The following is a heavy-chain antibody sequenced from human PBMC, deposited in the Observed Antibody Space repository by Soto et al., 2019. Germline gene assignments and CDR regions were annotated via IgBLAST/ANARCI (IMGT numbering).Heavy chain of an antibody. J-gene: IGHJ5*02. D-gene: IGHD3-9*01. Sequence: WETLSLTCTVSGGSISSSSYYWGWIRQPPGKGLEWIGSIYYSGSTYYNPSLKSRVTISVDTSKNQFSLKLSSVTAADTAVYYCARLDSIFSGRSSWFDPWGQGTLVTVSS. V-gene: IGHV4-39*01. CDR3: ARLDSIFSGRSSWFDP. CDR1: GGSISSSSYY. CDR2: IYYSGST.